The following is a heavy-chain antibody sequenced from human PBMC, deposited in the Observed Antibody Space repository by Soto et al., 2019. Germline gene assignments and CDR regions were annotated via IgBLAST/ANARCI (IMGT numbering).Heavy chain of an antibody. CDR3: ERDKGRYDTGMDV. Sequence: WETLSLTCTASGGSIDSYYWSWIRQPPGKALEWLGYTFYSRRPQYNPSLKRRATIPVHKSKAHSSLTLTPVTAGDTAVYYCERDKGRYDTGMDVWGQGSTVTV. CDR2: TFYSRRP. J-gene: IGHJ6*02. CDR1: GGSIDSYY. D-gene: IGHD3-9*01. V-gene: IGHV4-59*01.